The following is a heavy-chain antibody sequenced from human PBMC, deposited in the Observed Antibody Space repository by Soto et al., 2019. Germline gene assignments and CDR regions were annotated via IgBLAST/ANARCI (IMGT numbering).Heavy chain of an antibody. CDR2: IYYSGST. D-gene: IGHD2-15*01. CDR1: GGSISSYY. J-gene: IGHJ6*03. V-gene: IGHV4-59*01. Sequence: PSETLSLTCTVSGGSISSYYWSWIRQPPGKGLEWIGYIYYSGSTNYNPSLKSRITISVDTSKSHFSLKLSSVTVADTAVYYCARGMRYCSGGSCYSKYYYYYYMDVWGKGTTVTVSS. CDR3: ARGMRYCSGGSCYSKYYYYYYMDV.